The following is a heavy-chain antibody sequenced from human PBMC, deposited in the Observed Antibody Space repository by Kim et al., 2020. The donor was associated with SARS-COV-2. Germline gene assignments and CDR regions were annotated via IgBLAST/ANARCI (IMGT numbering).Heavy chain of an antibody. CDR2: IRSKANSYAT. CDR1: GFTFSGSA. J-gene: IGHJ4*02. D-gene: IGHD3-22*01. Sequence: GGSLRLSCAASGFTFSGSAMHWVRQASGKGLEWVGRIRSKANSYATAYAASVKGRFTISRDDSKNTAYLQMNSLKTEDTAVYYCTTMIVVVSPRPVDYWGQGTLVTVSS. CDR3: TTMIVVVSPRPVDY. V-gene: IGHV3-73*01.